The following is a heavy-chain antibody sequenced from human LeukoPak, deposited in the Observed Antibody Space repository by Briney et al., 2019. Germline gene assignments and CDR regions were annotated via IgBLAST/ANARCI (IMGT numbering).Heavy chain of an antibody. J-gene: IGHJ6*02. Sequence: PGGSLRLSCAASGFTFSSYSMNWVRQAPGKGLEWVANIKHDGSETNYVDSVRGRFTISRDNAENSLHLQMNSLRVEDTALYYCAKNGGPHGLDVWGQGTTVTVSS. V-gene: IGHV3-7*02. CDR3: AKNGGPHGLDV. D-gene: IGHD3-16*01. CDR2: IKHDGSET. CDR1: GFTFSSYS.